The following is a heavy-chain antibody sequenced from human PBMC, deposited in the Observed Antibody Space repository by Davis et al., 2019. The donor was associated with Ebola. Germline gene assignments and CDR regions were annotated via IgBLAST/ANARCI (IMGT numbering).Heavy chain of an antibody. CDR1: GFIFSSYA. CDR3: AKGPIAANIPLRPYYFDY. D-gene: IGHD6-13*01. V-gene: IGHV3-23*01. Sequence: GESLKISCAASGFIFSSYAMSWVRQAPEKGLEWVSGISGSGGSTYYADSVKGRFTISRYNSKNTVYLQMNSLTAEDTAVYYCAKGPIAANIPLRPYYFDYWGQGTLVTVSS. J-gene: IGHJ4*02. CDR2: ISGSGGST.